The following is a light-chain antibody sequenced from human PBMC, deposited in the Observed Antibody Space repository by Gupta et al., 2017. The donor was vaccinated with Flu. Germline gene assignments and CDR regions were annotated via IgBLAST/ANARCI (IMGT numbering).Light chain of an antibody. CDR2: DAS. Sequence: GERATLSCRASQSVSSYLAWYQQKPGQAPRILIYDASNRATGIPARFSGSGSGTDVTLTISSLEPEDVAVYYCQQRSNWPPTFGQGTKVEIE. V-gene: IGKV3-11*01. CDR3: QQRSNWPPT. J-gene: IGKJ1*01. CDR1: QSVSSY.